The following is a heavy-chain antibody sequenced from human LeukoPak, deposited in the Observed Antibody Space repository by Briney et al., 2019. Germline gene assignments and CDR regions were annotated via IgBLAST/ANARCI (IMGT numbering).Heavy chain of an antibody. D-gene: IGHD3-22*01. Sequence: GRSLRLSCAASGFTFSSYAMHWVRQAPGKGLEWVAVISYDGSNKYYADSVKGRFTISRDNSKNTLYLQMNSLRAEDTAVYYCARRGDTSAYYSFDYWGQGTLVTVSS. CDR1: GFTFSSYA. V-gene: IGHV3-30*04. CDR3: ARRGDTSAYYSFDY. J-gene: IGHJ4*02. CDR2: ISYDGSNK.